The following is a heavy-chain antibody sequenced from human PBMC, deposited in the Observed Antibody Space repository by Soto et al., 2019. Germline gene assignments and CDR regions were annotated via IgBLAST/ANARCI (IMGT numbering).Heavy chain of an antibody. V-gene: IGHV4-4*02. CDR3: GRLIVGATTRELDY. J-gene: IGHJ4*02. D-gene: IGHD1-26*01. Sequence: SETLSLTCAVSGGSISSSNWWSWVRQPPGKGLEWIGEIYHSGSTNYNPSLKSRVTISVDKSKNQFSLKLSSVTAADTAVYYCGRLIVGATTRELDYWGQGSLVTVSS. CDR2: IYHSGST. CDR1: GGSISSSNW.